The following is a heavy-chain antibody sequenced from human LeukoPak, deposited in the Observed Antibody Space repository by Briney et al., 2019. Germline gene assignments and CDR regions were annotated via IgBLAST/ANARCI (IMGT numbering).Heavy chain of an antibody. Sequence: ASVKVSCKASGGTFSSYAISWVRQAPGHGLEWMGGIIPIFGTANYAQKFQGRVTITADESTSTAYMELSSLRSEDTAVYYCARGDQGYCSSTSCYFDYWGQGTLVTVSS. V-gene: IGHV1-69*13. CDR2: IIPIFGTA. J-gene: IGHJ4*02. CDR1: GGTFSSYA. CDR3: ARGDQGYCSSTSCYFDY. D-gene: IGHD2-2*01.